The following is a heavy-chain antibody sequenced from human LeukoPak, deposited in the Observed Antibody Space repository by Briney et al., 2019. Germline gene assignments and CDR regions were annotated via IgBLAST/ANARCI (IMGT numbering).Heavy chain of an antibody. CDR2: IIPIFGTP. J-gene: IGHJ4*02. V-gene: IGHV1-69*06. CDR1: GGTFTTYS. CDR3: ATGGWGSGVGLFDY. D-gene: IGHD7-27*01. Sequence: PRASVNVSCKASGGTFTTYSISWVRQAPGQGLEWMGGIIPIFGTPNYAQKFQGRVTITADKSTNTVYMDLSSLRSEDTAIYYCATGGWGSGVGLFDYWGQGTLVTVSS.